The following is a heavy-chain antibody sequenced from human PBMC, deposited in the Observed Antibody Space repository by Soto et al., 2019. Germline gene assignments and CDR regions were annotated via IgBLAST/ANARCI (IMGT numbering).Heavy chain of an antibody. CDR1: GGSISSGGYS. J-gene: IGHJ5*02. CDR2: IYHSGST. V-gene: IGHV4-30-2*01. Sequence: QLQLQESGSGLVKPSQTLSLTCAVSGGSISSGGYSWSWIRQPPGKGLEWIGYIYHSGSTYYNPSLKNRDTLSADRSNTPFSLKLSSVTAADTAVHSWARGPPAPWGQGPLVTVSS. CDR3: ARGPPAP.